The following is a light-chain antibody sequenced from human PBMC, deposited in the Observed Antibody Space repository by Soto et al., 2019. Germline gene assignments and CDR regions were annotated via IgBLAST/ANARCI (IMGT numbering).Light chain of an antibody. CDR2: AAS. J-gene: IGKJ1*01. V-gene: IGKV1-6*01. CDR1: QGIRND. CDR3: LQDYNCPPP. Sequence: AIRMTQSPSSLSASVGDRVTITCRARQGIRNDLGWYQQKPGKAPKLLIDAASSLQSGAPSRLSGSRSGTDFTLTISSLQPEDFATYCCLQDYNCPPPFGQGTQVEIK.